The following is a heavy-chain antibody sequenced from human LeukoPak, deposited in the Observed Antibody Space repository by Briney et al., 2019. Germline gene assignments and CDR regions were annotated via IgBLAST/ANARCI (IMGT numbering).Heavy chain of an antibody. CDR2: IKHSGST. V-gene: IGHV4-34*01. CDR3: ARGPSMYSSGWYY. Sequence: SETLSLTCAVYGGSFSGYYWTWIRQPPGRGLEWIGEIKHSGSTNYSPSLKSRVTMSVDTSKIQFSLKLSSVTAADTAVYYCARGPSMYSSGWYYWGQGTLVTVSS. D-gene: IGHD6-19*01. CDR1: GGSFSGYY. J-gene: IGHJ4*02.